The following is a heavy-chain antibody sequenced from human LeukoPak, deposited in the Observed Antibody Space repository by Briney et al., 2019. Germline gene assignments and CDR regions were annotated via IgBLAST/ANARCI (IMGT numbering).Heavy chain of an antibody. J-gene: IGHJ5*02. CDR2: IIPIFGTA. Sequence: SVKVSCKASGGTFSSYAISWVRQAPGQGLEWMGGIIPIFGTANYAQKFQGRVTITADESTSTDYIELSSLRSEDTAVYYCARGDYYDILTGLDPWGQGTLVTVSS. D-gene: IGHD3-9*01. CDR1: GGTFSSYA. CDR3: ARGDYYDILTGLDP. V-gene: IGHV1-69*13.